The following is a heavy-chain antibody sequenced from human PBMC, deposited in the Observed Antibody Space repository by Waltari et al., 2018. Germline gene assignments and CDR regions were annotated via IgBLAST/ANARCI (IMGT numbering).Heavy chain of an antibody. V-gene: IGHV4-39*01. Sequence: QLQLQESGPGLVKPSETLSLTCTVSGGSISSSSYYWGWIRQPPGKGLEWIGSIYYSGSTYYNPSLKSRVTISVDTSKNQFSLKLSSVTAADTAVYYCARSITGITDPDAFDIWGQGTMVIVSS. D-gene: IGHD1-20*01. CDR3: ARSITGITDPDAFDI. CDR2: IYYSGST. CDR1: GGSISSSSYY. J-gene: IGHJ3*02.